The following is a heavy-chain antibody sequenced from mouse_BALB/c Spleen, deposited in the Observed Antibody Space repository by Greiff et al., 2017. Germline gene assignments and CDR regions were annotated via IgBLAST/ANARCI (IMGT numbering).Heavy chain of an antibody. J-gene: IGHJ2*01. Sequence: VQLQQSGPELVKPGASVKISCKASGYSFTGYFMNWVMQSHGKSLEWIGRINPYNGDTFYNQKFKGKATLTVDKSSSTAHMELRSLASEDSAVYYCAREDYYYGSSYYFDYWGQGTTLTVSS. CDR3: AREDYYYGSSYYFDY. D-gene: IGHD1-1*01. CDR1: GYSFTGYF. V-gene: IGHV1-20*02. CDR2: INPYNGDT.